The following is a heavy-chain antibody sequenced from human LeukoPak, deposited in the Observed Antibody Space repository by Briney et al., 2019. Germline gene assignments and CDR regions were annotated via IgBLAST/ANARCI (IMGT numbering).Heavy chain of an antibody. Sequence: SETLSLTCTVSGGSISGHYWNWIRQPPGKGLEWIGYVSYSGSTNYNPSLKSRVTISVDTSKNQFSLKLSSVTAADTAVYYCARETMVRGVTSIFDYWGQGTLVTVSS. CDR1: GGSISGHY. J-gene: IGHJ4*02. CDR3: ARETMVRGVTSIFDY. D-gene: IGHD3-10*01. CDR2: VSYSGST. V-gene: IGHV4-59*11.